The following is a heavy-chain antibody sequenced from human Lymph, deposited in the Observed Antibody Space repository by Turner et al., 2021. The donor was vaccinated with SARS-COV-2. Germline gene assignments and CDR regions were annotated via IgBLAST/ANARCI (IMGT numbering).Heavy chain of an antibody. J-gene: IGHJ6*02. CDR2: IIPILGIA. Sequence: QVQLVQSGAEVKKPGSSVKVSCKASGGTFSSYAISWVRQAPGQGLEWMGGIIPILGIANYAKRFQGRVTITAEKSTRTAYVERSSLGYEETAVYYGARIAARGMGGGVFYYYYGMDVWGQGTTVTVSS. CDR3: ARIAARGMGGGVFYYYYGMDV. D-gene: IGHD6-13*01. CDR1: GGTFSSYA. V-gene: IGHV1-69*10.